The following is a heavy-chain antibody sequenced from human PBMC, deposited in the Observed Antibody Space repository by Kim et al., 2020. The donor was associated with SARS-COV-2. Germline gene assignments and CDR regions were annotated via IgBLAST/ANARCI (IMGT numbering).Heavy chain of an antibody. V-gene: IGHV3-23*01. CDR2: ST. Sequence: STYYADHGKGRFTHSRDNSKTTLYLQMNSLGAEDTAVYYCAKVAQYWFDPWGQGTLVTVSS. CDR3: AKVAQYWFDP. J-gene: IGHJ5*02. D-gene: IGHD6-19*01.